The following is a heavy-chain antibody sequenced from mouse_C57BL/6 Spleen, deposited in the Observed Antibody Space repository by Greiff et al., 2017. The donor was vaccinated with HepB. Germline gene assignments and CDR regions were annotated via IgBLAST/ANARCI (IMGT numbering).Heavy chain of an antibody. CDR2: ISYDGSN. CDR1: GYSITSGYY. J-gene: IGHJ2*01. CDR3: ARGYYGKLGYFDY. Sequence: EVQLQQSGPGLVKPSQSLSLTCSVTGYSITSGYYWNWIRQFPGNKLEWMGYISYDGSNNYNPSLKNRISITRDTSKNQFFLKLNSVTTEDTATYYCARGYYGKLGYFDYWGQGTTLTVSS. D-gene: IGHD1-1*01. V-gene: IGHV3-6*01.